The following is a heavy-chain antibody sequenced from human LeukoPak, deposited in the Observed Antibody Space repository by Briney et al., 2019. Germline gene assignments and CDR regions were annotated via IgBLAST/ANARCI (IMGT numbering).Heavy chain of an antibody. CDR1: GVSISSYY. CDR3: ARSRTTVTLPPFLD. CDR2: IYYSGST. V-gene: IGHV4-59*01. Sequence: PSETLSLTCTVSGVSISSYYWSWIRQPPGKGLEWIGYIYYSGSTNYNPSLKSRVTISVDTSKNQFSLKLSSVTAADTAVYYCARSRTTVTLPPFLDWGQGTLVTVSS. D-gene: IGHD4-17*01. J-gene: IGHJ4*02.